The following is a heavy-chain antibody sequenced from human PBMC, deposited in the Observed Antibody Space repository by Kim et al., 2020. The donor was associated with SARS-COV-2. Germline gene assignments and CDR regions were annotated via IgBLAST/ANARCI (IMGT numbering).Heavy chain of an antibody. J-gene: IGHJ6*02. Sequence: SVKVSCKASGGTFSNYAISWVRQAPGQGLEWMGGIIPIFGTANYAQKFQGRVTMTADESTSTADMELSSLRSEDTAVYYCAKTGYSSGWTYYYYGMDVWGQGTTVTVSS. V-gene: IGHV1-69*13. D-gene: IGHD6-19*01. CDR3: AKTGYSSGWTYYYYGMDV. CDR2: IIPIFGTA. CDR1: GGTFSNYA.